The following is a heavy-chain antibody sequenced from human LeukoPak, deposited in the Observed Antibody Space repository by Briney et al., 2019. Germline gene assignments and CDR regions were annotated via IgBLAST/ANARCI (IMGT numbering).Heavy chain of an antibody. J-gene: IGHJ4*02. CDR2: INPSGGST. Sequence: ASVKVSCKASGYTFTSYYMHWVRQAPGQGLEWMGIINPSGGSTSYAQKFQDRVTMTRDASTSTVYMELSSLRSEDTAVYYCARDSRDDYVWGSYRYFGYWGQGTLVTVSS. V-gene: IGHV1-46*01. D-gene: IGHD3-16*02. CDR3: ARDSRDDYVWGSYRYFGY. CDR1: GYTFTSYY.